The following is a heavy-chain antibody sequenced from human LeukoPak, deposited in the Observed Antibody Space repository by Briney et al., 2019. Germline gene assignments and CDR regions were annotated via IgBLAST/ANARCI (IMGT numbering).Heavy chain of an antibody. CDR3: ARDGNSDYYYYGMDV. V-gene: IGHV1-69*13. Sequence: SVKVSCKASGGTFSSYAISWVRQAPGQGLEWMGGIIPIFGTANYAQKFQGRVTITADESTSTAYMELSSLRSEDTAVYYCARDGNSDYYYYGMDVWGQGTTVTVSS. CDR2: IIPIFGTA. D-gene: IGHD4-23*01. J-gene: IGHJ6*02. CDR1: GGTFSSYA.